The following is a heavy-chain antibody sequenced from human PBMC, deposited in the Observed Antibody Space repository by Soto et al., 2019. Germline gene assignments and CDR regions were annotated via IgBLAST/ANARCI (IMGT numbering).Heavy chain of an antibody. CDR1: GINLSHPW. J-gene: IGHJ4*02. D-gene: IGHD3-9*01. CDR3: TTGIYYDILTGYYNVAY. Sequence: LRLSCVASGINLSHPWMTLVHQATGKGLERVGRIKSKTDGATADHAAPVKARATISKDDTKNTVYLQMNSLNTEDTAVYYCTTGIYYDILTGYYNVAYWGQGALVTVSS. V-gene: IGHV3-15*01. CDR2: IKSKTDGATA.